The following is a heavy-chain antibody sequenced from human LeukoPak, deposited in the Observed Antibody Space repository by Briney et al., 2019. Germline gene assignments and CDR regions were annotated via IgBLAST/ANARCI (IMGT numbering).Heavy chain of an antibody. D-gene: IGHD5-12*01. V-gene: IGHV3-9*01. Sequence: PGGSLRLSCGASGFTFDDYAMHWGRQAPGKGLEWVSGISWNSGSIGNADSVKGRFTISRDNANNSLYLQLNSLRAEDTAVYYCARDRKNSGYDLWGQGTLVTVSS. CDR3: ARDRKNSGYDL. CDR1: GFTFDDYA. CDR2: ISWNSGSI. J-gene: IGHJ5*02.